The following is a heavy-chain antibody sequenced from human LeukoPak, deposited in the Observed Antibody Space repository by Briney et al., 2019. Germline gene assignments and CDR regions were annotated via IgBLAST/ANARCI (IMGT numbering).Heavy chain of an antibody. D-gene: IGHD3-10*01. CDR3: ARVSGPGMNEYYHL. Sequence: RGSLRLSCAASGMTFSGAWMHWVRQAPGKGLVWVSRINDDGSFRRYANSVKGRFTISRDNAKNTLFLQMDSLRAEDTAVYYCARVSGPGMNEYYHLWGQGTLVTVSS. CDR2: INDDGSFR. V-gene: IGHV3-74*01. CDR1: GMTFSGAW. J-gene: IGHJ1*01.